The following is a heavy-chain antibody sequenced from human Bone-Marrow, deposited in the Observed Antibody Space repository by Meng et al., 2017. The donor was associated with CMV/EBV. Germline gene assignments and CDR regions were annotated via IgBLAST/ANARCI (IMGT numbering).Heavy chain of an antibody. CDR2: VNPNSGGT. CDR3: ARPRVAGTAHFDS. V-gene: IGHV1-2*02. Sequence: ASVKVSCKASGYTFTGYYIHWVRQAPRQGLEWMGWVNPNSGGTNDAQKFQGRVTMTRDTSISTAYMELNRLTSDDTAVYYCARPRVAGTAHFDSWGQGTLVTVSS. CDR1: GYTFTGYY. J-gene: IGHJ4*02. D-gene: IGHD6-19*01.